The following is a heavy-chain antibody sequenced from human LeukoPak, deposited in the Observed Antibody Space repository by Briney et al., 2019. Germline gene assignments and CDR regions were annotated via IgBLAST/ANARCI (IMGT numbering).Heavy chain of an antibody. J-gene: IGHJ4*02. CDR3: VRSLDY. V-gene: IGHV3-23*01. Sequence: GGSLRLSCAASGFPFSTYTMNWVRQAPGKGLEWVSVITGSGGFTQYADSVKGRFTISRDNSKNTVYLQMNSLRVEDTALYYCVRSLDYWGQGTLVTVSS. CDR1: GFPFSTYT. CDR2: ITGSGGFT.